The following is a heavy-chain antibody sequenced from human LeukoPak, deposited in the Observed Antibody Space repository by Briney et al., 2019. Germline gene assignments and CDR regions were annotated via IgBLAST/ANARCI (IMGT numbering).Heavy chain of an antibody. CDR3: ARDQNYYDSSGYADY. V-gene: IGHV3-48*04. J-gene: IGHJ4*02. CDR1: GFTFSSYS. CDR2: ISSSSSTI. D-gene: IGHD3-22*01. Sequence: GGSQRLSCAASGFTFSSYSMNWVRQAPGKGLEWVSYISSSSSTIYYADSVKGRFTISRDNAKNSLYLQMNSLRAEDTAVYYCARDQNYYDSSGYADYWGQGTLVTVSS.